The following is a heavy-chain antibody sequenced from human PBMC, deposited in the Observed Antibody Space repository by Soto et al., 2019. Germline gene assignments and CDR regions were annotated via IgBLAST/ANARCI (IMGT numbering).Heavy chain of an antibody. CDR3: ARLGIVVVPAAIYYYYYMDV. D-gene: IGHD2-2*03. V-gene: IGHV3-7*01. J-gene: IGHJ6*03. CDR2: IKQDGSEK. Sequence: GGSLRLSCAASGFTFSSYWMSWVRQAPGKGLEWVANIKQDGSEKYYVDSVKGRFTISRDNAKNSLYLQMNSLRAEDTAVYYCARLGIVVVPAAIYYYYYMDVWGKGTTVTVSS. CDR1: GFTFSSYW.